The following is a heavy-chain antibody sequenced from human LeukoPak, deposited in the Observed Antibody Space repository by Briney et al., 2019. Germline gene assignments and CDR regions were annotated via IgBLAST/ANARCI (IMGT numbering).Heavy chain of an antibody. CDR2: IYHSGST. CDR3: ASISSTVTEVDP. D-gene: IGHD4-11*01. J-gene: IGHJ5*02. V-gene: IGHV4-38-2*01. Sequence: PSETLSLTCAVSGYSISSGYYWGWIRQPPGKGLEWIGSIYHSGSTYYNPSLKSRVTISVDTSKNQFSLKLSSVTAADTAVYYCASISSTVTEVDPWGQGTLVTVSS. CDR1: GYSISSGYY.